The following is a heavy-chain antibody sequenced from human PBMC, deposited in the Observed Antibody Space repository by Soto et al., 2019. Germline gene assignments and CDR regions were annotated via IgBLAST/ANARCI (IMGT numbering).Heavy chain of an antibody. J-gene: IGHJ6*02. CDR3: AKMQQSNGMDV. Sequence: PGGSLRLSCAASEVTFNNHAMTWVRQAPGKGLEWVSTISGSGGSTYSADSVKGRFTIYRDNSKHTLYLQMNSLRVEDTAIYYCAKMQQSNGMDVWGQGTAVTVSS. CDR1: EVTFNNHA. V-gene: IGHV3-23*01. D-gene: IGHD4-4*01. CDR2: ISGSGGST.